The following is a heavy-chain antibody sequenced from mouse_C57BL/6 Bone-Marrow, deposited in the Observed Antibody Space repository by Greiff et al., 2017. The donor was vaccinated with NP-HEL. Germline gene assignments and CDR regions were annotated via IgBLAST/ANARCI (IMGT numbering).Heavy chain of an antibody. CDR2: IHPSDSDT. CDR3: AITTVVATDFDY. CDR1: GYTFTSYW. J-gene: IGHJ2*01. V-gene: IGHV1-74*01. Sequence: QVQLQQPGAELVKPGASVKVSCKASGYTFTSYWMHWVKQRPGQGLEWIGRIHPSDSDTNYNQKFKGKATLTVAKSSSTAYMQLSSLTSEDSAVYCCAITTVVATDFDYWGQGTTLTVSS. D-gene: IGHD1-1*01.